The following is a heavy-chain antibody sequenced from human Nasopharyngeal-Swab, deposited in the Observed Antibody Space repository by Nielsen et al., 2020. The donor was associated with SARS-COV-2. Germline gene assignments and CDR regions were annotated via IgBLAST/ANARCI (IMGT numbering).Heavy chain of an antibody. Sequence: GGSLRLSCAASGFTFDDYAMHWVRQAPGKGLEWVSGISWNSGSIGYADSVKGRFTISRDNSQNTLYLQMNSLRAEDTALYYCAKDGGGWYTSGWHYFDSWGQQILVTVSS. CDR3: AKDGGGWYTSGWHYFDS. D-gene: IGHD6-19*01. V-gene: IGHV3-9*01. CDR1: GFTFDDYA. CDR2: ISWNSGSI. J-gene: IGHJ4*02.